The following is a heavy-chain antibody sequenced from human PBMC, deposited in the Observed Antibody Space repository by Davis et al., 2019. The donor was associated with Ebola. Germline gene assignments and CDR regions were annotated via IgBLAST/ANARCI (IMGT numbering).Heavy chain of an antibody. CDR3: ARGGGGYCSSTSCYRYYGMDV. Sequence: SETLSLTCAVYDGSLSGYYWSWIRQPPGKGLEWIGEINHSGSTNYNPSLMSRVTISVDTSKNQFSLKLSSVTAADTAVYYCARGGGGYCSSTSCYRYYGMDVWGQGTTVTVSS. J-gene: IGHJ6*02. CDR2: INHSGST. D-gene: IGHD2-2*02. V-gene: IGHV4-34*01. CDR1: DGSLSGYY.